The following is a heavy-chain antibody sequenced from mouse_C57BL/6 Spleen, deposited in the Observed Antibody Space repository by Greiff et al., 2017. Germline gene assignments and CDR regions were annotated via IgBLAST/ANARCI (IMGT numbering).Heavy chain of an antibody. J-gene: IGHJ2*01. CDR1: GYAFTNYL. D-gene: IGHD2-4*01. CDR3: ARSSSYDLDYFDY. Sequence: QVQLQQSGAELVRPGTSVKVSCKASGYAFTNYLIEWVKQRPGQGLEWIGVINPGSGGTNYNEKFKGKATLTADKSSSTAYMQLSSLTSEDSAVYFCARSSSYDLDYFDYWGQGTTLTVSS. CDR2: INPGSGGT. V-gene: IGHV1-54*01.